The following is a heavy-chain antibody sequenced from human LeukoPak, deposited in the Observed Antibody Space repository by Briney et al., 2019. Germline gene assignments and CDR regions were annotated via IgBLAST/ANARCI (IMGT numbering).Heavy chain of an antibody. CDR3: ARHYHRYDYVWGSYRGGFDY. V-gene: IGHV4-59*08. D-gene: IGHD3-16*02. CDR2: IYYSGST. Sequence: PSETLSLTCTVSGGSISSYYWSWIRQPPGKGLEWIGYIYYSGSTNYNPSLKSRVTISVDTSKNQFSLKLSSVTAADTAVYYCARHYHRYDYVWGSYRGGFDYWGQGTLVTVSS. J-gene: IGHJ4*02. CDR1: GGSISSYY.